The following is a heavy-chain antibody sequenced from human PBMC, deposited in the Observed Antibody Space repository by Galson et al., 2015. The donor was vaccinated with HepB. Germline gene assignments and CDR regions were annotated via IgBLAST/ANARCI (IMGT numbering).Heavy chain of an antibody. CDR1: GFTFSYYA. D-gene: IGHD6-19*01. V-gene: IGHV3-23*01. CDR3: AKVFPEKTDGWSRHALYYIDS. CDR2: ITPSGDNT. J-gene: IGHJ4*02. Sequence: SLRLSCAAPGFTFSYYAMAWVRQAPGKGLEWISAITPSGDNTYSADSMKGRFFISRDNSQNTLFLQMNSLRADDTAIYFCAKVFPEKTDGWSRHALYYIDSGGRGTRVTVSP.